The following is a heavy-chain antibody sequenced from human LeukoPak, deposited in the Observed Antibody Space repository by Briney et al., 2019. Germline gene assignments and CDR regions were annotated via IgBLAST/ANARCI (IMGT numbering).Heavy chain of an antibody. Sequence: GGSLRLSCAASGFTFSGSAMHWVRQASGKGLEWVGRIRSKANSYATAYAASVKGRFTISRDDSKTTAYLQMNSLKTEDTAVYYCTRHRDTYYYDSSGYYPFDYWGQGTLVTVSS. CDR2: IRSKANSYAT. D-gene: IGHD3-22*01. J-gene: IGHJ4*02. CDR3: TRHRDTYYYDSSGYYPFDY. V-gene: IGHV3-73*01. CDR1: GFTFSGSA.